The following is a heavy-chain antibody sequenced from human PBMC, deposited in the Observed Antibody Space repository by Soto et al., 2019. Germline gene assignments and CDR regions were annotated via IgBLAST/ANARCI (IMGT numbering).Heavy chain of an antibody. V-gene: IGHV1-69*01. CDR2: IIPIFGTA. J-gene: IGHJ5*02. Sequence: QVRLVQSGAEVKKPGSSVKVSCKASGGTFSSYAISWVRQAPGQGLEWMGGIIPIFGTANYAQKFQGRVTITADESTRTAYMELSSLRSEDTAVYYCARGADFGVVSPYNWFDPWGQGTLVTVSS. D-gene: IGHD3-3*01. CDR3: ARGADFGVVSPYNWFDP. CDR1: GGTFSSYA.